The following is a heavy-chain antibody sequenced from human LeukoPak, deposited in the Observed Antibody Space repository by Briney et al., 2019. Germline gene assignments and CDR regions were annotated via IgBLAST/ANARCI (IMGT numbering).Heavy chain of an antibody. CDR1: GFSLNNYG. Sequence: GGSLRLSCAASGFSLNNYGMTWVRQGPGKGLEWVSGISWNGGKTGYADSVEGRFTISRDTAKNSLYLQMNSLRDEDTAIYYCANGPSGSAISFDYWGQGTLVTVSS. D-gene: IGHD5-18*01. V-gene: IGHV3-20*04. J-gene: IGHJ4*02. CDR3: ANGPSGSAISFDY. CDR2: ISWNGGKT.